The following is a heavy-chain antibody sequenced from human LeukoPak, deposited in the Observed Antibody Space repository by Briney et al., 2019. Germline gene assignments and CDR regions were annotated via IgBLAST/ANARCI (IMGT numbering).Heavy chain of an antibody. Sequence: GGSLRLSCAASGLTFSTYAVNWVRQALRKGVEWVSAISSSGGTTYYADSVKGRFSISRDNSKNTLYLRMNSLRAEDTAIYYCAKDRNAWPTNFDSWGQGTLVTVSS. D-gene: IGHD5-24*01. CDR1: GLTFSTYA. CDR2: ISSSGGTT. CDR3: AKDRNAWPTNFDS. J-gene: IGHJ4*02. V-gene: IGHV3-23*01.